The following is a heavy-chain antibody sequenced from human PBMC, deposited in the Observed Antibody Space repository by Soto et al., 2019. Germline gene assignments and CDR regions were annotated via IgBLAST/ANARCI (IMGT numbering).Heavy chain of an antibody. V-gene: IGHV4-39*01. J-gene: IGHJ5*02. Sequence: PSETLSLTCSVSGGSISSSSYYWGWIRRPPGKGLEWIGSINHSGSTYYNPPLKSRVTISVDTSKNQFSLKLSSVTAADTAVYYCASPKIAFYNWFDPWGQGTLVTVSS. CDR3: ASPKIAFYNWFDP. CDR1: GGSISSSSYY. CDR2: INHSGST. D-gene: IGHD3-3*02.